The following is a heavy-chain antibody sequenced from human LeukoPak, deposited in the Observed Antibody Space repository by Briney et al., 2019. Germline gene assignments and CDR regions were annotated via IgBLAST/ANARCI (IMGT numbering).Heavy chain of an antibody. J-gene: IGHJ4*02. CDR1: GYTFSGYY. CDR2: INPNSGGT. Sequence: ASVKVSCKASGYTFSGYYIHWVRQAPGQGLEWMGWINPNSGGTNYAQKFQGRVTMTRDTSISTAYMELSRLRSDDTAVYYCAREVSRGRSGYQIDYWGPGTLVTVSS. D-gene: IGHD3-22*01. V-gene: IGHV1-2*02. CDR3: AREVSRGRSGYQIDY.